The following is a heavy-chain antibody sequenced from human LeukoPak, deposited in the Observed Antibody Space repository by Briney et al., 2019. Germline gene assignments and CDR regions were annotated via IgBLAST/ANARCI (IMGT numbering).Heavy chain of an antibody. Sequence: PGGSLRLSCAASGFTFSSYDMHWVRQATGKGLEWVSAIGTAGDTYYPGSVKGRFTISRENAKNSLYLQMNSLRAGDTAMYYCAREGPYSSGLSGAFDIWGQGTMVTVSS. J-gene: IGHJ3*02. CDR3: AREGPYSSGLSGAFDI. CDR1: GFTFSSYD. D-gene: IGHD6-19*01. V-gene: IGHV3-13*01. CDR2: IGTAGDT.